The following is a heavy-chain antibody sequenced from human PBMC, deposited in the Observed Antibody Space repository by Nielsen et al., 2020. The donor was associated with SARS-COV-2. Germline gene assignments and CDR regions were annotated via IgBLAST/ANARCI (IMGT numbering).Heavy chain of an antibody. D-gene: IGHD3-10*01. Sequence: ETLSLTCAASGFTFSSYAMHWVRQAPGKGLEWVANIKQDGSEKYYVDSVKGRFTISRDNAKNSLYLQMNSLRAEDTAVYYCARDLYYYGPLDYWGQGTLVTVSS. V-gene: IGHV3-7*01. CDR1: GFTFSSYA. CDR2: IKQDGSEK. J-gene: IGHJ4*02. CDR3: ARDLYYYGPLDY.